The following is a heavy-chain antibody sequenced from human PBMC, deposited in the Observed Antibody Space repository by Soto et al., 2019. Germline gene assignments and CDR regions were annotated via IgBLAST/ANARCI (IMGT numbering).Heavy chain of an antibody. CDR1: GFTLSEYG. V-gene: IGHV3-23*01. Sequence: ESGGGLVPPGGSLRLTCAASGFTLSEYGTSWVRQAPGKGLEWVSFVSGSGDSTYYTDSVKGRFTISRDSSKNTVCLQMNSLRAEDTAVYYCATSNYGERDWGQGTLVTVSS. J-gene: IGHJ4*02. CDR3: ATSNYGERD. CDR2: VSGSGDST. D-gene: IGHD3-10*01.